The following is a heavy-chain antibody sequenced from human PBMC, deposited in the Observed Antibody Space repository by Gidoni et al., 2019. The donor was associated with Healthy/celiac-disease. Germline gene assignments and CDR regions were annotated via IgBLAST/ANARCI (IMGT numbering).Heavy chain of an antibody. J-gene: IGHJ4*02. V-gene: IGHV3-23*01. CDR2: ISGSGGST. Sequence: EVQLLESGGGLVQPGGSLRLSCAASGFTFSSYAMSWVRQAPGKGLEWVSAISGSGGSTYYADSVKGRFTISRDNSKNTLYLQMNSLRAEDTAVYYCASCRSPTHHKAGYYFDYWGQGTLVTVSS. CDR3: ASCRSPTHHKAGYYFDY. CDR1: GFTFSSYA.